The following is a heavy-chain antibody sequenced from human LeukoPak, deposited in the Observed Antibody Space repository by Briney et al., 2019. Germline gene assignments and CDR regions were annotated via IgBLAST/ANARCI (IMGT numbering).Heavy chain of an antibody. CDR2: ISGSGGST. CDR3: ARALRYYDILTGYSY. V-gene: IGHV3-23*01. D-gene: IGHD3-9*01. Sequence: GGSLRLSCAASGFTFSSYAMSWVRQAPGKGLEWVSAISGSGGSTYYADSVKGRFTISRDNSKNTLYLQMNSLRAEDTAVYYCARALRYYDILTGYSYWGQGTLVTVSS. CDR1: GFTFSSYA. J-gene: IGHJ4*02.